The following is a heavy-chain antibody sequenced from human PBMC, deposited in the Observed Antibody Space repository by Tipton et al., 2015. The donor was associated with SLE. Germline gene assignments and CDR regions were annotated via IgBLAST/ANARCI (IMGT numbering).Heavy chain of an antibody. J-gene: IGHJ4*02. CDR3: ARASCSGGTCYSWQY. Sequence: SLRLSCTASGFSFGYYAMSWVRQAPGKGLEWVGFIRSKTYGETEEYAASVKDRFTISRDDSKSIAYLQMNSLKTEDTAVYYCARASCSGGTCYSWQYWGQGTLVTVSS. D-gene: IGHD2-15*01. V-gene: IGHV3-49*04. CDR2: IRSKTYGETE. CDR1: GFSFGYYA.